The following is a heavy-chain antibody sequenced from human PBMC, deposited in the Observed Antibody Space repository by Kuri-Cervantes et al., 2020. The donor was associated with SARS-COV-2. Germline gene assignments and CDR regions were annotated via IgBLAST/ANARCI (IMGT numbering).Heavy chain of an antibody. CDR2: ISGYNIKT. J-gene: IGHJ4*02. D-gene: IGHD1-26*01. CDR3: ARVRWDAILDY. Sequence: ASVKDSCKASVYIFTSYGISWVRQAPGQGLEGMGWISGYNIKTIYEQKVQDRVTMTVDTSTDTALMEVRSLRPTDKAVYHCARVRWDAILDYWGQGTLVTVSS. V-gene: IGHV1-18*04. CDR1: VYIFTSYG.